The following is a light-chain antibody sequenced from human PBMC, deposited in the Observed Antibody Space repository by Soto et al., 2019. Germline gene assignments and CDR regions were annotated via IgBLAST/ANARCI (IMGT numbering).Light chain of an antibody. J-gene: IGKJ5*01. CDR1: QSVSSSY. V-gene: IGKV3-20*01. CDR2: GAS. Sequence: ELVLTQSPGTLSLSPGARASLSCRASQSVSSSYLAWYKQKPGQAPRLLIYGASSRATGIPDRFSVTASGTDCTLTVRRLEPEDGAVYDGQQYGSSPITFGQGTRLEIK. CDR3: QQYGSSPIT.